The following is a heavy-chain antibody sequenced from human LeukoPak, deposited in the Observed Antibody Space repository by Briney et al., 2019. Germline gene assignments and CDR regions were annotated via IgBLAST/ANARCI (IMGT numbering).Heavy chain of an antibody. J-gene: IGHJ4*02. CDR2: IRSKTYGGTT. Sequence: GGSLRLSCTAFGFTFGDYAMTWVRQAPGKGLEWVGFIRSKTYGGTTEYAASVKGRFTISRDDSKSIAYLQTNSLKTEDTAVYYCTRDQTPYYWGQGTLVTVSS. V-gene: IGHV3-49*04. CDR3: TRDQTPYY. CDR1: GFTFGDYA.